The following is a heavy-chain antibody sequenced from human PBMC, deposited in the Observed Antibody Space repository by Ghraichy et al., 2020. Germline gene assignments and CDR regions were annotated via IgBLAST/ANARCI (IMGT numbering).Heavy chain of an antibody. CDR2: SSGSGGST. D-gene: IGHD3-9*01. CDR1: GFTFNSYA. CDR3: AKSAPELRYFDWLLSSAFDY. Sequence: GGSLRLSCAASGFTFNSYAMSWVRQAPGKGLEWVSASSGSGGSTYYADSVKGRFTISRDNSKNTLYLQMNSLRAEDTAVYYCAKSAPELRYFDWLLSSAFDYWGLGTLVTVSS. V-gene: IGHV3-23*01. J-gene: IGHJ4*02.